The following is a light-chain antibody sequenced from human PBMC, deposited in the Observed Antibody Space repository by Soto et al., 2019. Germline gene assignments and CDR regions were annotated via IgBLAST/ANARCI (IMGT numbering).Light chain of an antibody. CDR1: SSDVGGYNY. CDR2: DVS. CDR3: SSYTSRSISCD. Sequence: QSALTQPSCVSGSPGQSITISCTGTSSDVGGYNYVSWYQQHPGKAPKLMIYDVSNRPSGVSNRFSGYKSGNTASLTISGPQAENEADYYCSSYTSRSISCDFGTGPKGTVL. V-gene: IGLV2-14*01. J-gene: IGLJ1*01.